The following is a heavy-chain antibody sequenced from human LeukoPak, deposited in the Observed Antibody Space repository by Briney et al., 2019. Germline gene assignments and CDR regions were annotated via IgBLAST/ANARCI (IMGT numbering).Heavy chain of an antibody. CDR3: ARGITSDY. Sequence: SETLSLTCAVYAGSFSGYSWSWIRQPPGKGLEWIGEINHSGSTNYNPSLKSRVTISVDTSKNQFPLRLSSVTAADTAVYYCARGITSDYWGQGTLVTVSS. D-gene: IGHD3-10*01. CDR2: INHSGST. V-gene: IGHV4-34*01. J-gene: IGHJ4*02. CDR1: AGSFSGYS.